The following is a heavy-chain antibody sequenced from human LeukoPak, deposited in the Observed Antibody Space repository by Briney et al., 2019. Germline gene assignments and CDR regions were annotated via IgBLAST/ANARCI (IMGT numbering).Heavy chain of an antibody. Sequence: GGSLRLSCAASGFTFSSYWMSWVRQAPGKGLEWVANIKKDGSEKYYVDSVKGRFTISRDNAKTSLYLQMNSLRAEDTAVYYCAALGITMIGGVWGKGTTVTISS. CDR1: GFTFSSYW. V-gene: IGHV3-7*01. CDR3: AALGITMIGGV. J-gene: IGHJ6*04. D-gene: IGHD3-10*02. CDR2: IKKDGSEK.